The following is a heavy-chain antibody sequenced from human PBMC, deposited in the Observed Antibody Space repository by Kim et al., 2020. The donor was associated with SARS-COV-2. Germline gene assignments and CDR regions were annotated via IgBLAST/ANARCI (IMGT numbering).Heavy chain of an antibody. J-gene: IGHJ4*02. CDR1: GFTFTDYF. CDR2: ISNRSAYT. Sequence: GGSLRLSCAASGFTFTDYFMGWIRQAPGKGLEWVSYISNRSAYTKYADSVKGRFTISRDNSKKSVSLEMSSLRADDTAVYYCASAVWSGDHTFYFDYWGQGTLVTVSS. D-gene: IGHD3-10*01. V-gene: IGHV3-11*06. CDR3: ASAVWSGDHTFYFDY.